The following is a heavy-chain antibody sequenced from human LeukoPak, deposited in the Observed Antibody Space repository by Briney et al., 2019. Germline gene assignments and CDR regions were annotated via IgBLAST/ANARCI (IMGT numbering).Heavy chain of an antibody. CDR1: GGSISSYY. D-gene: IGHD1-26*01. J-gene: IGHJ5*02. V-gene: IGHV4-59*01. Sequence: SETLSLTCTVSGGSISSYYWSWIRQPPGKGLEWIGDIYYSGSTNYNPSLKSRVTISVDTSKNQFSLKLSSVTAADTAVYYCARGGIEWELRWFDPWGQGTLVTVSS. CDR2: IYYSGST. CDR3: ARGGIEWELRWFDP.